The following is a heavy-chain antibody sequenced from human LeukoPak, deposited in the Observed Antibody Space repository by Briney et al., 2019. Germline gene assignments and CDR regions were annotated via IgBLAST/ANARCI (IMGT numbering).Heavy chain of an antibody. V-gene: IGHV4-61*01. CDR2: IYYSGST. Sequence: SETLSLTCTVSGGSVRSGSYYWSWIRQPPGKGLEWIGYIYYSGSTNYNPSLKSRVTISVDTSKNQFSLKLSSVTAADTAVYYCAREEPQVAFDIWGQGTMVTVSS. J-gene: IGHJ3*02. CDR3: AREEPQVAFDI. CDR1: GGSVRSGSYY. D-gene: IGHD1-14*01.